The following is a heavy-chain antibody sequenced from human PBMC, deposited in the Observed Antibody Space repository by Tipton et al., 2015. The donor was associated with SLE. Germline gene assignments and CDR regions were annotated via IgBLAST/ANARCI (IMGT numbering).Heavy chain of an antibody. J-gene: IGHJ4*02. V-gene: IGHV4-34*01. CDR1: GGSFSGYY. CDR2: INHSGST. Sequence: TLTLTCAVYGGSFSGYYWSWIRQPPGKGLEWIGEINHSGSTNYNPSLKSRVTMSVDTSKNQFSLKLSSVTAADTAVYYCAREPRSGYHDYWGQGTLVIVSS. CDR3: AREPRSGYHDY. D-gene: IGHD3-3*01.